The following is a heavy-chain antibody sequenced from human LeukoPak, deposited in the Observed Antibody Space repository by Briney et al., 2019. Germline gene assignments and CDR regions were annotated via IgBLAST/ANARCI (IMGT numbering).Heavy chain of an antibody. CDR2: IYHSGST. V-gene: IGHV4-4*02. D-gene: IGHD5-24*01. Sequence: SETLSLTCAVSGGSISSSNWWSWVRRPPGKGLEWIGEIYHSGSTNYNPSLKSRVTISVDKSKNQFSLKLSSVTAADTAVYYCARVRDGYNDAYDIWGQGTMVTVSS. CDR1: GGSISSSNW. CDR3: ARVRDGYNDAYDI. J-gene: IGHJ3*02.